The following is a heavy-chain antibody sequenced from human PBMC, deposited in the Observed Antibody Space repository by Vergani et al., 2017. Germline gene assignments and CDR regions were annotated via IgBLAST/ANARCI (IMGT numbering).Heavy chain of an antibody. V-gene: IGHV4-38-2*01. J-gene: IGHJ4*02. Sequence: QLHLQESGPGLVKPSETLSLTCAVSGYSISSGYYWGWIRQPPGKGLEWIGSIYHSGSTYYKPSLKSRVTISVETSKNQFSLKLISVTAADTAVYYCARPRIAAAGGFDYWGQGTLVTVSS. D-gene: IGHD6-13*01. CDR2: IYHSGST. CDR1: GYSISSGYY. CDR3: ARPRIAAAGGFDY.